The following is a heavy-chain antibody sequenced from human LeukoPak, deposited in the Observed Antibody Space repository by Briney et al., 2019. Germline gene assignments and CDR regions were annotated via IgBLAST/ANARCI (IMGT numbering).Heavy chain of an antibody. D-gene: IGHD3-22*01. CDR2: IYYSGST. Sequence: SETLSLTCTVSGGSISSYYWSWIRQPPGKGLEWIGYIYYSGSTNYNPSLKSRVTISVDTSKDQFSLKLSSVTAADTAVYYCARASRNYDSSGLWYFDYWGQGTLVSVSP. CDR3: ARASRNYDSSGLWYFDY. V-gene: IGHV4-59*01. CDR1: GGSISSYY. J-gene: IGHJ4*02.